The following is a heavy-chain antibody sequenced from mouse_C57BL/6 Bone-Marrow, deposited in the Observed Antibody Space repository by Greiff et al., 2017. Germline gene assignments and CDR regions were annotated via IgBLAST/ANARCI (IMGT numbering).Heavy chain of an antibody. CDR1: GFTFSSYG. D-gene: IGHD3-3*01. CDR2: ISSGGSYT. CDR3: ARPGRGFDY. Sequence: EVQRVVSGGDLVKPGGSLKLSCAASGFTFSSYGMSWVRQTPDKRLEWVATISSGGSYTYYPDSVKGRFTISRDNAKNTLYLQMSSLKSEDTAMYYCARPGRGFDYWGQGTTLTVSS. J-gene: IGHJ2*01. V-gene: IGHV5-6*01.